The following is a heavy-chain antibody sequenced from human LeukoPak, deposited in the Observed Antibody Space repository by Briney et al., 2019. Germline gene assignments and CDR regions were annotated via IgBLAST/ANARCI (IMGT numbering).Heavy chain of an antibody. Sequence: PRRCRRPASAAAAFTLSSDSMNWVSQAAGNVLEWDSSISSSSSYIYYAESVKGRFTISRDNAKNSLYRQMNSLRAEDTAVYYCAREVDPYSSGWYHFDYWGQGTLVTVSS. CDR1: AFTLSSDS. CDR3: AREVDPYSSGWYHFDY. CDR2: ISSSSSYI. J-gene: IGHJ4*02. D-gene: IGHD6-19*01. V-gene: IGHV3-21*01.